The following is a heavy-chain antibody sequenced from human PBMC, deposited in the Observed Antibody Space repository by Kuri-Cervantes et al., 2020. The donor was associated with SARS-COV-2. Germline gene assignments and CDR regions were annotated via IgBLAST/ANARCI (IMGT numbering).Heavy chain of an antibody. CDR1: GGSISSSSYY. V-gene: IGHV4-39*01. D-gene: IGHD3-3*01. Sequence: SETLSLTCTVSGGSISSSSYYWGWIRQPPGKGLEWIGSIYYSGSTYYNPSLKSRVTISVDTSKNQFSLKLSSVTAADTAVYYCARRAGSSITIFGVVYQGGWFDPWGQGTLVTVSS. CDR2: IYYSGST. J-gene: IGHJ5*02. CDR3: ARRAGSSITIFGVVYQGGWFDP.